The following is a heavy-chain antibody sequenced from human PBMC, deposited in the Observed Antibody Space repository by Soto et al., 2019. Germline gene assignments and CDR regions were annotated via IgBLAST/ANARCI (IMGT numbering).Heavy chain of an antibody. D-gene: IGHD6-13*01. Sequence: GGSLRLSCAASGFTFSSYGMHWVRQAPGKGLEWVAVISYDGSNKYYADSVKGRFTISRDNSKNTLYLQMNSLRAEDTAVYYCATGAAGQRYLDYWGQGTLVTVSS. CDR1: GFTFSSYG. V-gene: IGHV3-30*03. CDR3: ATGAAGQRYLDY. CDR2: ISYDGSNK. J-gene: IGHJ4*02.